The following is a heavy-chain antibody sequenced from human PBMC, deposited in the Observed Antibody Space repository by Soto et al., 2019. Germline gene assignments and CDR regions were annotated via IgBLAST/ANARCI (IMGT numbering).Heavy chain of an antibody. V-gene: IGHV3-43*01. CDR1: GFTFHDYT. J-gene: IGHJ4*02. Sequence: EVQLVESGGVVVQPGRSLRLSCAASGFTFHDYTMHWVRQAPGKGLEWVSLISWHGGSTDYADSVKGRFTISRDNSKNSLYLQMNSLRTEDTALYYCAKDLFTVTTGGGFHYWGQGTLVTVSS. D-gene: IGHD4-17*01. CDR2: ISWHGGST. CDR3: AKDLFTVTTGGGFHY.